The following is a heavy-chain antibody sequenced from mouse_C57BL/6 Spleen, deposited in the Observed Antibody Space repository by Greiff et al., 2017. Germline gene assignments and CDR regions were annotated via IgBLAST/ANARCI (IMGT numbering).Heavy chain of an antibody. CDR3: ARSGRLCYFDY. Sequence: QVQLQQPGAELVMPGASVKLSCKASGYTFTSYWMHWVKQRPGQGLEWIGEIDPYDSYTNYTQKFKGKSTLTVDKSSSTAYMQLSSLTSEDSAVYYCARSGRLCYFDYWGQGTTLTVSS. CDR2: IDPYDSYT. D-gene: IGHD1-1*01. J-gene: IGHJ2*01. CDR1: GYTFTSYW. V-gene: IGHV1-69*01.